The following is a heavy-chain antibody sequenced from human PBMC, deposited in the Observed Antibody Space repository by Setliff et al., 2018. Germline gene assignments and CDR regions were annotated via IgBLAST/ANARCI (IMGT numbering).Heavy chain of an antibody. J-gene: IGHJ6*03. D-gene: IGHD3-10*01. Sequence: ASVKVSCKASGYTFTTYAMGWMRQAPGQGLEWMGWINTNTGNPSYAQGFTGRFVFSLDTSVSTAYLQINSLEAEDSAVYYCGRASRFGTIVYRGDYYMDVWGKGTMVTVSS. CDR2: INTNTGNP. V-gene: IGHV7-4-1*02. CDR1: GYTFTTYA. CDR3: GRASRFGTIVYRGDYYMDV.